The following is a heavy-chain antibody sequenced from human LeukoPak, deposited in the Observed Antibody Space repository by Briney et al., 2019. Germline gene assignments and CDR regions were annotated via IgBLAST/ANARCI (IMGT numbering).Heavy chain of an antibody. CDR3: AKAGSGWPRWGDY. Sequence: PGGSLRLSCAASGFTFSSYAMSWVRQAPGKGLEWVSAISGSGGSTYYADSVKGRFTISRDNSKNMLYLQMNSLRAEDTAVYYCAKAGSGWPRWGDYWGQGTLVTVSS. J-gene: IGHJ4*02. CDR2: ISGSGGST. CDR1: GFTFSSYA. D-gene: IGHD6-19*01. V-gene: IGHV3-23*01.